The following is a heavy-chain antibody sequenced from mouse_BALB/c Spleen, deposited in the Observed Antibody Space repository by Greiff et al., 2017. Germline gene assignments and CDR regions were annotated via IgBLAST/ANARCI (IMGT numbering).Heavy chain of an antibody. CDR1: GFTFSSYA. Sequence: EVKVEESGGGLVKPGGSLKLSCAASGFTFSSYAMSWVRQTPEKRLEWVASISSGGSTYYPDSVKGRFTISRDNARNILYLQMSSLRSEDTAMYYCARGLFITTVVAPFAYWGQGTLVTVSA. V-gene: IGHV5-6-5*01. D-gene: IGHD1-1*01. CDR2: ISSGGST. J-gene: IGHJ3*01. CDR3: ARGLFITTVVAPFAY.